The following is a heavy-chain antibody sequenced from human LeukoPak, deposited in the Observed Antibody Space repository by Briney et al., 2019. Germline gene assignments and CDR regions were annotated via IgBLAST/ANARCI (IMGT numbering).Heavy chain of an antibody. CDR3: AREYNTMIEGGADWFDP. J-gene: IGHJ5*02. V-gene: IGHV3-53*01. CDR2: IYSGGST. D-gene: IGHD3-22*01. Sequence: GGSPRLSCAASGFTFSSYWMSWVRQAPGKGLEWVSVIYSGGSTYYADSVKGRFTISRDNSKNTLYLQMNSLRAEDTAVYYCAREYNTMIEGGADWFDPWGQGTLVTVSS. CDR1: GFTFSSYW.